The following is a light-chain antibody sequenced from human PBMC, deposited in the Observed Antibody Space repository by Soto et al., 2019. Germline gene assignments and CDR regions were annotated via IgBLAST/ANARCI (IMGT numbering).Light chain of an antibody. V-gene: IGLV4-69*01. CDR3: QTWGTGTVV. CDR1: SGHSSNA. Sequence: QTVVTQSPSASASLGASVNVTCTLNSGHSSNAIAWHQQQPEKGPRYLMKLNSDGSHSKGDGIPDRFSGSSSGAERYLTISSLQSEDEADYYCQTWGTGTVVFGGGTKVTVL. CDR2: LNSDGSH. J-gene: IGLJ2*01.